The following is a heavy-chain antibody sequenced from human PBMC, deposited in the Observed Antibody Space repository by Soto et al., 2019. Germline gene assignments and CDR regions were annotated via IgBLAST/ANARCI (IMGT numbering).Heavy chain of an antibody. J-gene: IGHJ4*02. CDR2: FDPEDGET. D-gene: IGHD1-7*01. CDR3: ATWRGINNWNYVSD. Sequence: RASVKVSCKVSGYTLTELSMHWVRQAPGKGLEWMGGFDPEDGETIYAQKFQGRVTLTEDTSTDTAYMELSSLRSEDTAVYYCATWRGINNWNYVSDWGQGTLVTVSS. CDR1: GYTLTELS. V-gene: IGHV1-24*01.